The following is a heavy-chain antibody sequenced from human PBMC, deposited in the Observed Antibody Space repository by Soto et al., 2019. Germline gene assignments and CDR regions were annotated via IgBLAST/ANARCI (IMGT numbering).Heavy chain of an antibody. CDR3: ARVGRNSRYGDYVAFDY. CDR2: IYHSGST. CDR1: GGSISSGGYS. V-gene: IGHV4-30-2*01. J-gene: IGHJ4*02. D-gene: IGHD4-17*01. Sequence: PSETLSLTCAVSGGSISSGGYSWSWIRQPPGKGLEWIGYIYHSGSTYYNPSLKSRVTISVDRSKNQFSLKLSSVTAADTAVYYCARVGRNSRYGDYVAFDYWGQGTLVTVSS.